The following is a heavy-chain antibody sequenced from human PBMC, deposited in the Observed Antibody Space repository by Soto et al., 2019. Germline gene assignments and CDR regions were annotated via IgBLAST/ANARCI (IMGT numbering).Heavy chain of an antibody. J-gene: IGHJ4*02. V-gene: IGHV3-23*01. CDR2: ISGSGGST. D-gene: IGHD2-15*01. CDR3: AKSRNLGYCSGGSCYVDFDY. CDR1: GFTFSSYA. Sequence: GGSLRLSCAASGFTFSSYAMSWVRQAPGKGLEWVSAISGSGGSTYYADSVKGRFTISRDNSKNTLYLQMNSLRAEDTAVYYCAKSRNLGYCSGGSCYVDFDYWGQGTLVTVSS.